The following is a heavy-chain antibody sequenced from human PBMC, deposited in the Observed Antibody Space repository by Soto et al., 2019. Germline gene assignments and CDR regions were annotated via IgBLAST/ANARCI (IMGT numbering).Heavy chain of an antibody. V-gene: IGHV1-18*01. D-gene: IGHD3-9*01. CDR1: GYTFTSYG. CDR3: SRDFGFVDDILTGYYYSDY. J-gene: IGHJ4*02. CDR2: ISAYNGNT. Sequence: ASVKVSCKASGYTFTSYGISWVRQAPGQGLEWMGWISAYNGNTNYAQKLQGRVTMTTDTSTSTAYMELRSLRSDDTAVYYCSRDFGFVDDILTGYYYSDYWGQGTLVTVS.